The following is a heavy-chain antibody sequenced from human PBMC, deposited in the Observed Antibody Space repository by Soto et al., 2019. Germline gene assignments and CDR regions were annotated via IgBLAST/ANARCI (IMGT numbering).Heavy chain of an antibody. J-gene: IGHJ4*02. V-gene: IGHV1-2*02. CDR2: INPNSGGT. CDR3: ARDRYYYDSSGYYYVPYYFDY. D-gene: IGHD3-22*01. CDR1: GYTFTGYY. Sequence: QVQLVQSGAEVKKPGASVKVSCKASGYTFTGYYMHWVRQAPGQGLEWMGWINPNSGGTNYAQKFQGRVTMTRDTAISTAYMELSRLRSDDTAVYYCARDRYYYDSSGYYYVPYYFDYWGQGTLVTVSS.